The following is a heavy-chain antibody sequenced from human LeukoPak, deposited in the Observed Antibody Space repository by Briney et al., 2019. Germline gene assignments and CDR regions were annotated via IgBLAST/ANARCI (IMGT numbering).Heavy chain of an antibody. V-gene: IGHV4-4*07. CDR1: GGSISSYD. Sequence: SETLSLTCTVSGGSISSYDWSWIRQPAGKGLEWIGRIYTSGSTNYNPSLKSRVTISVDTSKNQFSLKLSSVTAAETAVYYCARSGVLRKKTYCYDSSGYSSLDYWGQGTLVTVSS. J-gene: IGHJ4*02. CDR3: ARSGVLRKKTYCYDSSGYSSLDY. D-gene: IGHD3-22*01. CDR2: IYTSGST.